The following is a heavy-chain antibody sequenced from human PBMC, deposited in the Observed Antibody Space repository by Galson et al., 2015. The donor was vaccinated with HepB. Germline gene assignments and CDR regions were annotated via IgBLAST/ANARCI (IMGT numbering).Heavy chain of an antibody. CDR3: ARKFWTGGSARNHYYYMDV. CDR1: GYTFTGYY. CDR2: INPNRGGT. J-gene: IGHJ6*03. V-gene: IGHV1-2*06. Sequence: SVKVSCKASGYTFTGYYMHWVRQAPGQGLEWMGRINPNRGGTNYAQKFQGRVTMTRDTSISTAYMELSRLRSDDTAVYYCARKFWTGGSARNHYYYMDVWGQGTTVTVSS. D-gene: IGHD3/OR15-3a*01.